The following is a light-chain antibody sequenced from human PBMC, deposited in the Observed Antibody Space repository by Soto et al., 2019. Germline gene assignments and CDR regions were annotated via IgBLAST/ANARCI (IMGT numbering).Light chain of an antibody. CDR2: SAS. CDR3: QQYNSYPLT. J-gene: IGKJ4*01. CDR1: QDISSW. V-gene: IGKV1D-16*01. Sequence: DIQMTQSPSSLPASVGDRVTITCRASQDISSWLVWYQQKPEKAPKALISSASSLQSGVPSRFSGSGTGTYFTLTISSLQPEDFATYYCQQYNSYPLTFGGGTTVEIK.